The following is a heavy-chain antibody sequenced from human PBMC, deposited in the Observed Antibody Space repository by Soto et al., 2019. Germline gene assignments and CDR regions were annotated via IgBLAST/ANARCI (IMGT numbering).Heavy chain of an antibody. D-gene: IGHD2-2*01. J-gene: IGHJ4*02. CDR3: AREGYCSSTSCYIDNY. CDR1: GFTFTGHC. V-gene: IGHV1-2*02. CDR2: INPNSGGT. Sequence: ASVKVSCKASGFTFTGHCIHWVRQAPGQGLEWMGWINPNSGGTNYAQKLQGRVTMTRDTSISTAYMELSRLRYDDTAVYYCAREGYCSSTSCYIDNYWGQGTLVTVSS.